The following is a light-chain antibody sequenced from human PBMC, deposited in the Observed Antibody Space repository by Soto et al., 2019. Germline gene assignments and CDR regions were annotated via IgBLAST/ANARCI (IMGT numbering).Light chain of an antibody. V-gene: IGKV4-1*01. CDR3: QQYYSTPIT. Sequence: DRVLTQSPDSLSVSLGERATLNCKSSQSVLYTSNNKNYLAWYRQKPGQPPKLLIYWASTRESGVPDRFSGSGSGTDFTLAISSLQAEDVAVHYCQQYYSTPITFGQGTRLEI. CDR2: WAS. CDR1: QSVLYTSNNKNY. J-gene: IGKJ5*01.